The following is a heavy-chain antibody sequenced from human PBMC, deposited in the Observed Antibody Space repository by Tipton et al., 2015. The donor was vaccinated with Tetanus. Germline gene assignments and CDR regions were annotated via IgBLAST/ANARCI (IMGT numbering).Heavy chain of an antibody. Sequence: SLRLSCAASGFIFSSYGIHWVRQAPGKGLEWVAVSWYDGTDKYYADSVKGRFTISRDNSKNTLYLQINSLRAEDTAVYYCAREADCSGGSCFSGDFDNWGQGTQVTVSS. CDR1: GFIFSSYG. CDR3: AREADCSGGSCFSGDFDN. D-gene: IGHD2-15*01. CDR2: SWYDGTDK. V-gene: IGHV3-33*01. J-gene: IGHJ4*02.